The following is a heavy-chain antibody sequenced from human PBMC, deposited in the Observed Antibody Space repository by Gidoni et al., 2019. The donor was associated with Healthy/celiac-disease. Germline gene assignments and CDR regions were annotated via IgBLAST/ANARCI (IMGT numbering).Heavy chain of an antibody. D-gene: IGHD6-6*01. CDR1: GYSFTSYW. V-gene: IGHV5-10-1*03. J-gene: IGHJ4*02. CDR2: IDPSDSYT. CDR3: AKNGSSALFDY. Sequence: VQLLQSGAVVKKPGESLRISCKGSGYSFTSYWINCVRQMPGKGLEWMGRIDPSDSYTNYSPSFQGHVSISADKSISTAYLQWSSLKASDTAMYYCAKNGSSALFDYWGQGTLVTVSS.